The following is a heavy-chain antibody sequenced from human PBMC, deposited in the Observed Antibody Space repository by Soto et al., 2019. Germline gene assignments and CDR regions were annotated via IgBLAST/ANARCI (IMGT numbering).Heavy chain of an antibody. J-gene: IGHJ5*02. D-gene: IGHD3-3*01. CDR3: ARDPHEFWTSYWFDP. CDR1: GYTFNTYG. Sequence: ASVKVSCKTSGYTFNTYGINWVRQAPGQGLELMGWISAYDGKTTYAEKFQGRVTLTTDTSTSTAYMELRSLRSDDTAIYYCARDPHEFWTSYWFDPWGQGTPVTVS. V-gene: IGHV1-18*01. CDR2: ISAYDGKT.